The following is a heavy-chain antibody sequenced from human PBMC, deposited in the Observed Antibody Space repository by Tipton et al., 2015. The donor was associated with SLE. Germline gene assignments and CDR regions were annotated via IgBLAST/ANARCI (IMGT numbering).Heavy chain of an antibody. V-gene: IGHV4-34*01. D-gene: IGHD7-27*01. CDR1: GGSFSGYY. Sequence: TLSLTCAVYGGSFSGYYWSWIRQPPGKGLEWIGEINHSGSTNYNPSLKSRVTISVDTSKNQFSLKLSSVTAADTAVYYCARGWGSGSYFDYWGQGTLVTVSS. CDR2: INHSGST. J-gene: IGHJ4*02. CDR3: ARGWGSGSYFDY.